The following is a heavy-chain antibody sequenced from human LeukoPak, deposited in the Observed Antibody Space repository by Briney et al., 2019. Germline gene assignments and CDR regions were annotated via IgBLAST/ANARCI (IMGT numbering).Heavy chain of an antibody. CDR1: GFTFSDYY. Sequence: GGSLRLSCAASGFTFSDYYMSWIRQAPGKGLEWVSYITSSGTNIYYADSVKGRFTISRDNAKNSLYLQMNSLRAEDTAVYYCARVNNGNYQVPYYYYGMDVWGQGTTVTVSS. D-gene: IGHD1-7*01. V-gene: IGHV3-11*04. J-gene: IGHJ6*02. CDR3: ARVNNGNYQVPYYYYGMDV. CDR2: ITSSGTNI.